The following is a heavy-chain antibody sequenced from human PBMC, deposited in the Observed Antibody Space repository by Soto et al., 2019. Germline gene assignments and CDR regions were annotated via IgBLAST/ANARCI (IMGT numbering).Heavy chain of an antibody. CDR3: ACLYGSGSYLFDY. J-gene: IGHJ4*02. Sequence: SETLSLTCTVSGGSISSGGYYWSWIRKHPGKGLEWIGYIYYSGSTYYNPSLKSRVTISVDTSKNQFSLKLSSVTAADTAVYYCACLYGSGSYLFDYWGQGTLVTVSS. D-gene: IGHD3-10*01. CDR2: IYYSGST. V-gene: IGHV4-31*03. CDR1: GGSISSGGYY.